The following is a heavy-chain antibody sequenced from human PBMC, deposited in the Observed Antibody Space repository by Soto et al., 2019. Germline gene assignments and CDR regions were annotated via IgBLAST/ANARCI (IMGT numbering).Heavy chain of an antibody. J-gene: IGHJ5*02. Sequence: EVQLLDSGGGLVQPGGSLRLSCAASGFTFRTYAMSWVRQAPGKGLEWVSTSSDSGTTYYANSVKGRFTISRDNSRNTLDLQMNSLRVEDTAVYYCAKGGEGSCSRTSCLYFSDSWGQGTLVTVSS. V-gene: IGHV3-23*01. CDR1: GFTFRTYA. D-gene: IGHD2-2*01. CDR3: AKGGEGSCSRTSCLYFSDS. CDR2: SSDSGTT.